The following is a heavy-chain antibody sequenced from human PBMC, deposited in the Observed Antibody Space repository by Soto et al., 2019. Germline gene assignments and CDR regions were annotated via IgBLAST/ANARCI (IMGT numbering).Heavy chain of an antibody. CDR3: ARNTDHRLVRGWLDP. V-gene: IGHV3-30-3*01. CDR1: GLTFISSA. Sequence: GGSLRLSCAASGLTFISSAMHWVRQAPGKGLEWVAMISHDGSHEYYGGSVKGRFSVSRDNSHNILHLQMNSLRIEDTAVYFCARNTDHRLVRGWLDPWGQGTLVTVSS. J-gene: IGHJ5*02. CDR2: ISHDGSHE. D-gene: IGHD3-10*01.